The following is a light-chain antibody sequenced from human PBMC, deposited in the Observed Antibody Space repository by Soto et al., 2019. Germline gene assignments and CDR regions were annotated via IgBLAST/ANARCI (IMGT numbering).Light chain of an antibody. J-gene: IGLJ2*01. Sequence: QSVLTQPASVSGSPGQSITISCTGTSSDVGSYNLVSWYQQHPDKAPKLIIYEGSKRPSGISNRFSGSKSGSTASLTISGLQAEDEADYYCCSYAGSSTLVFGGGTKVTVL. CDR1: SSDVGSYNL. V-gene: IGLV2-23*01. CDR2: EGS. CDR3: CSYAGSSTLV.